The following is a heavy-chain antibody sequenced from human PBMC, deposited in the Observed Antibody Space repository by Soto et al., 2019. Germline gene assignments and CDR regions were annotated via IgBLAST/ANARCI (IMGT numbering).Heavy chain of an antibody. CDR3: ARGDSHSWFQHFDY. J-gene: IGHJ4*02. CDR2: ISYSETNT. CDR1: GFTFGDYN. V-gene: IGHV3-21*06. D-gene: IGHD6-13*01. Sequence: EVQLVESGGGLVKPGGSLRLSCAASGFTFGDYNMNWVRQAPGKGLEWVSSISYSETNTHYAESVKGRFTISRDNAKNSLFLQMNSLRAEDTAVYYCARGDSHSWFQHFDYWGQGNLVTVSS.